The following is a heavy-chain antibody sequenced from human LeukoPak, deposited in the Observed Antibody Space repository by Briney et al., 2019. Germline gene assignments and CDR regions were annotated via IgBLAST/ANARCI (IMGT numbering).Heavy chain of an antibody. CDR1: GGSISSYY. CDR3: ARDRLPDYFDY. CDR2: IYYSGST. J-gene: IGHJ4*02. Sequence: SETLSLTCTVSGGSISSYYWSWIRQPPGKGLEWIGYIYYSGSTNYNPSLKSRVTISVDTSKNQFSLKLSSVTAADTAVYYCARDRLPDYFDYWGQGTLVTVSS. D-gene: IGHD5-18*01. V-gene: IGHV4-59*12.